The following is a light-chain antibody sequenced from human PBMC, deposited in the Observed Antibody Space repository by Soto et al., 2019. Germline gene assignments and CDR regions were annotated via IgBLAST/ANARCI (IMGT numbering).Light chain of an antibody. V-gene: IGKV3-11*01. Sequence: EIVLTQSPATPSLSPGERATLSCRASQSVSSYLAWYQQKPGQAPRLLIYDASNRATGIPARFSGSGSGTDFTLTISSLEPEDFAVYYCQQRCKWPPLTFGGGTKAEIK. CDR3: QQRCKWPPLT. CDR2: DAS. CDR1: QSVSSY. J-gene: IGKJ4*01.